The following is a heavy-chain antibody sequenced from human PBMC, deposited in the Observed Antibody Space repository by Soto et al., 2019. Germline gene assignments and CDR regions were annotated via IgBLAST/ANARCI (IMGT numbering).Heavy chain of an antibody. V-gene: IGHV1-24*01. J-gene: IGHJ6*03. D-gene: IGHD3-3*01. CDR2: FDPEDGER. Sequence: ASVKVSCKVSGDTFTELSMHWVRQAPGKGLERMGGFDPEDGERIYAPKFQGRVTMTEDTSTETAYMEVSSLRSEDTAVYYCATGTRGIFGVTATYYYYHIDVWGKGTTVTVSS. CDR1: GDTFTELS. CDR3: ATGTRGIFGVTATYYYYHIDV.